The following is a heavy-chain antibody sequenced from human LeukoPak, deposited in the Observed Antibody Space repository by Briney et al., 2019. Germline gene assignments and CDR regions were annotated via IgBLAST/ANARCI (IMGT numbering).Heavy chain of an antibody. J-gene: IGHJ4*02. D-gene: IGHD3-10*01. Sequence: SVKVSCKASGDTFSSYAISWVRQAPGQGLEWMGRIIPIFGTANYAQKFQGRVTITTDESTSTAYMELSSLRSEDTAVYYCARDRSGGYNFDYWGQGTLVTVSS. CDR3: ARDRSGGYNFDY. V-gene: IGHV1-69*05. CDR2: IIPIFGTA. CDR1: GDTFSSYA.